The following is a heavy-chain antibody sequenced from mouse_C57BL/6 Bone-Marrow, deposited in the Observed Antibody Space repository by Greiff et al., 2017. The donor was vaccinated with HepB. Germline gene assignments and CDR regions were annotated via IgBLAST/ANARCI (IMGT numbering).Heavy chain of an antibody. J-gene: IGHJ3*01. CDR3: TRSNSDSSGYVGFAY. D-gene: IGHD3-2*02. V-gene: IGHV1-81*01. CDR2: IYPRSGNT. CDR1: GYTFTSYG. Sequence: QVQLQQSGAELARPGASVKLSCKASGYTFTSYGISWVKQRTGQGLEWIGEIYPRSGNTYYNEKFKGKATLTADKSSSTAYMELRSLTSEDSAVYFCTRSNSDSSGYVGFAYWGQGTLVTVSA.